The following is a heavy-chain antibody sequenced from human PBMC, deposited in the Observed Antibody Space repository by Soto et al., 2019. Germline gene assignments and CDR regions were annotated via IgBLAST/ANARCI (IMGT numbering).Heavy chain of an antibody. CDR2: ISGSGGST. V-gene: IGHV3-23*01. CDR1: GFSFSSSW. CDR3: AKDLGSSWYAGGYGIDV. Sequence: GGSLRLSCAASGFSFSSSWMHWVRQAPGKGLEWVSAISGSGGSTYYADSVKGRFTISRDNSKNTLYLQMNSLRAEDTAVYYCAKDLGSSWYAGGYGIDVWGQGTTVTVSS. J-gene: IGHJ6*02. D-gene: IGHD6-13*01.